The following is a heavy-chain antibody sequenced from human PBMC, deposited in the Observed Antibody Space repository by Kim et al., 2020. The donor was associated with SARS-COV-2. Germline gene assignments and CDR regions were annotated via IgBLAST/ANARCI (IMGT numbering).Heavy chain of an antibody. CDR2: IDGSDGTE. CDR1: GFTFTDYA. D-gene: IGHD2-21*01. Sequence: GGSLRLSCTTSGFTFTDYAMSWVRQYPGKELEWVSRIDGSDGTEYYVDSVKGRFTISRDNSKNTLYLQMSTLRADDTAVYYCLKGGWGSIWDHWVQGTLVTGSS. V-gene: IGHV3-23*01. J-gene: IGHJ4*02. CDR3: LKGGWGSIWDH.